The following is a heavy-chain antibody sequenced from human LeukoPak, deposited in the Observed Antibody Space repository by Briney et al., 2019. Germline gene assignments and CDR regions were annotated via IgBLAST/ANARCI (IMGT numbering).Heavy chain of an antibody. CDR1: GFTFSSYE. CDR2: ISSSGSTK. J-gene: IGHJ4*02. CDR3: ARDSGSGWSDYSDY. D-gene: IGHD6-19*01. Sequence: GGSLRLSCAASGFTFSSYEMHWVRQAPGKGLDWVSYISSSGSTKYYADSVKGRFTISRDNAKNSLYLQMNSLRAEDTAVYYCARDSGSGWSDYSDYWGQGTLVTVSS. V-gene: IGHV3-48*03.